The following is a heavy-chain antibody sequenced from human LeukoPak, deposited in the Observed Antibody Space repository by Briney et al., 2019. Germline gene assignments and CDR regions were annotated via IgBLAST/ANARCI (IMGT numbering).Heavy chain of an antibody. CDR3: AAVGSGGGDY. V-gene: IGHV4-39*01. J-gene: IGHJ4*02. CDR1: GGSISSSNYY. D-gene: IGHD6-19*01. CDR2: IFYSGST. Sequence: PSETLSLTCTVSGGSISSSNYYWGWIRQPPGKGLEWIGNIFYSGSTYYNPSLKSRVTISVDTSKNQFSLKLSSVTAADTAVYYCAAVGSGGGDYWGQGTLVTVSS.